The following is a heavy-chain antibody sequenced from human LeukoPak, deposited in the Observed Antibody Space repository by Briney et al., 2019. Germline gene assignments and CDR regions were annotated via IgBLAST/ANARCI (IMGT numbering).Heavy chain of an antibody. Sequence: PSETLSLTCTVSGGSISSYYWSWIRQPPGKGLEWIGYIYYSGSTNYNPSLKSRVTISVDTSKNQFFLKLSSVTAADTAVYYCARDRGYSYGYDSWGQGTLVTVSS. CDR2: IYYSGST. CDR1: GGSISSYY. J-gene: IGHJ5*02. CDR3: ARDRGYSYGYDS. V-gene: IGHV4-59*01. D-gene: IGHD5-18*01.